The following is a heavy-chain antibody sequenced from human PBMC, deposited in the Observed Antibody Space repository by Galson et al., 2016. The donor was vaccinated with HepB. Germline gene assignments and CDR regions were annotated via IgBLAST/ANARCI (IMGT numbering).Heavy chain of an antibody. D-gene: IGHD2-15*01. V-gene: IGHV3-30*18. CDR1: GFTFSSYG. CDR3: AKSRCYCSGGGCLMYYFDY. J-gene: IGHJ4*02. CDR2: ISYDGSNK. Sequence: SLRLSCAASGFTFSSYGMHWVRQAPGTGLEWVAVISYDGSNKYYADSVKGRFTISRDNSKNTLYLQMNSLRAEDTVVYYCAKSRCYCSGGGCLMYYFDYWGQGTLVTVSS.